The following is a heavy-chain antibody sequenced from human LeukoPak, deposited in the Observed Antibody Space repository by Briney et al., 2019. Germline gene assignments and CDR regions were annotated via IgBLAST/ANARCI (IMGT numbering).Heavy chain of an antibody. V-gene: IGHV1-58*01. D-gene: IGHD2-2*01. CDR3: AAAEDIVIVPAATDWFDP. CDR1: GFTFASSA. Sequence: ASVTVSCKASGFTFASSAVQWVRQARGQRLEWIGWIVVGSGNTNYAQKFQERVTITRDMSTSTAYMELSSLRSEDTAVYYCAAAEDIVIVPAATDWFDPWGQGTLVTVSS. CDR2: IVVGSGNT. J-gene: IGHJ5*02.